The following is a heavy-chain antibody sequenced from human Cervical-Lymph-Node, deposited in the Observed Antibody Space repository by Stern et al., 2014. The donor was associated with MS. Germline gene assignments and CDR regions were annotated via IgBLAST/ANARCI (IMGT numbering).Heavy chain of an antibody. V-gene: IGHV5-51*01. CDR2: IYPADSDT. CDR1: GYTFSNFW. CDR3: VRRRDSAGYDTFDL. Sequence: VQLLQPGAGVKKPGESLKISCRTSGYTFSNFWIGWVRQMPGKGLEWMGVIYPADSDTTYSPSFQGQVTISADESISTAYLQWRSLKASDTAMYYCVRRRDSAGYDTFDLWGQGTMLIVSS. D-gene: IGHD3-22*01. J-gene: IGHJ3*01.